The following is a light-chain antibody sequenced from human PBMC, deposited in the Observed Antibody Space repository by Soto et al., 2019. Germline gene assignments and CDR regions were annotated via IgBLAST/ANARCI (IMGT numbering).Light chain of an antibody. CDR2: EVT. CDR1: SSDVGTYNY. CDR3: SSYAGNNNLL. J-gene: IGLJ2*01. V-gene: IGLV2-8*01. Sequence: QSVLTQPPSASGSPGQSVTISCAGTSSDVGTYNYVSWYQQHPGKAPKLMIYEVTKRPSGVPDRFSGSKSGNTASLTVSGLQADDEADYYCSSYAGNNNLLFGGGTKLTVL.